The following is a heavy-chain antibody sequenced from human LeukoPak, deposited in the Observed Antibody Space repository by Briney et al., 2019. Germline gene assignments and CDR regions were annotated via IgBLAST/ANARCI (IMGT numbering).Heavy chain of an antibody. J-gene: IGHJ4*02. CDR3: AKAAVDYYGSGSPFDY. CDR2: ISGSGGST. V-gene: IGHV3-23*01. D-gene: IGHD3-10*01. CDR1: GFTFSSYG. Sequence: GSLRLSCAASGFTFSSYGMSWVRQAPGKGLEWVSAISGSGGSTYYADSVKGRFTISRDNSKNTLYLQMNSLRAEDTAVYYCAKAAVDYYGSGSPFDYWGQGTLVTVSS.